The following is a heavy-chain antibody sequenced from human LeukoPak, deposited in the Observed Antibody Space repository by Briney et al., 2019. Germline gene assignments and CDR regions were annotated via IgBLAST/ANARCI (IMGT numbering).Heavy chain of an antibody. J-gene: IGHJ4*02. D-gene: IGHD6-6*01. Sequence: GGSLRLSCAASGFTLSAYWMHWVRQAPGKGLEWVLGISGSGGGTTYYTDSVKGRFTISRDNPKNTLYLQMNSLRVEDTAVYYCAKDRTTAARIFDYWGQGTRVTVSS. V-gene: IGHV3-23*01. CDR3: AKDRTTAARIFDY. CDR1: GFTLSAYW. CDR2: ISGSGGGTT.